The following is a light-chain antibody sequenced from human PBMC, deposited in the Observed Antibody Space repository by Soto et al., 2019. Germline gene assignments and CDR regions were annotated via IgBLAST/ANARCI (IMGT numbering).Light chain of an antibody. CDR3: VAWDDSLSGVV. V-gene: IGLV1-47*01. CDR2: RNN. CDR1: SSNIGSNY. J-gene: IGLJ2*01. Sequence: QSVLTQPPSASGTPGQRVTISCSGSSSNIGSNYVYWYQQLPGTAPKLLIYRNNQRPSGVPDRFSGSKSGTSASLAISGLRSEDEADYYFVAWDDSLSGVVFGGGTKLTVL.